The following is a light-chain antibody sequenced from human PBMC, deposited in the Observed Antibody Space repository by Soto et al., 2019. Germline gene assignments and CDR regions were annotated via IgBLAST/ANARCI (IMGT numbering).Light chain of an antibody. CDR3: QKYGSSPIT. V-gene: IGKV3-20*01. CDR2: DAS. J-gene: IGKJ5*01. Sequence: EIVLTQSPGTLSLSPGERATLSCRASQSVSSSWLAWYQQKPGQAPRLLIYDASGRATGSPDRFSGSGSGTDFTLTISRLEPEDFAVYYCQKYGSSPITFGQGTRLEI. CDR1: QSVSSSW.